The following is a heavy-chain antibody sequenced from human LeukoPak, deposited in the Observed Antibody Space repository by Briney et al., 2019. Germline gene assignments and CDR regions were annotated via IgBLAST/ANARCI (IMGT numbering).Heavy chain of an antibody. Sequence: SETLSLTCTVSGGSISSSYKYWGWVRPPPGRGLEWFGSIYYSGTTYYNPSLKSRVTISVDTSKNQFSLKLTSVTAADTAVYYCARSTAAEGPTHNWFDPWGQGTLVTVSS. CDR2: IYYSGTT. V-gene: IGHV4-39*01. D-gene: IGHD6-13*01. J-gene: IGHJ5*02. CDR1: GGSISSSYKY. CDR3: ARSTAAEGPTHNWFDP.